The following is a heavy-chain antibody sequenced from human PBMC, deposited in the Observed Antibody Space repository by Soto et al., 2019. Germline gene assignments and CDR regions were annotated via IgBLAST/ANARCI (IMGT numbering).Heavy chain of an antibody. J-gene: IGHJ2*01. V-gene: IGHV3-23*01. Sequence: EVQLLESGGGLVQPGGSLRLSCAASGFTFINYAMSWVRQAPGKGLEWVSTIGGGDGSTYYADSEKARFTISRDNTTSALYLQMNSLRVGDTAIYYCAKVGYGGEGAVYWYFDLWGGGTLVTVSS. CDR1: GFTFINYA. CDR3: AKVGYGGEGAVYWYFDL. CDR2: IGGGDGST. D-gene: IGHD4-17*01.